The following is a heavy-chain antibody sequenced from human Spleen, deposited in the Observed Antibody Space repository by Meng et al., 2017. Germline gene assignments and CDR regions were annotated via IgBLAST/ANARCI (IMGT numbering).Heavy chain of an antibody. CDR3: ARDEDISAAGYLLGDF. D-gene: IGHD6-13*01. J-gene: IGHJ4*02. CDR1: GYTFAAYW. CDR2: IDPKSDNT. Sequence: QVKLGEYGAEVKKPGAPVKVSCKASGYTFAAYWIQWVRQAPGQGLEWMGRIDPKSDNTHYAQKFQGRVTMTRDTSISTAYMELSGLRSDDTAVYYCARDEDISAAGYLLGDFWGQGTLVTVSS. V-gene: IGHV1-2*06.